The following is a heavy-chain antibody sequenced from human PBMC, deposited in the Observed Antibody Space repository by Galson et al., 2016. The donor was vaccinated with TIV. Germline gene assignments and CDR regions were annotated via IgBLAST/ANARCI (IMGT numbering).Heavy chain of an antibody. V-gene: IGHV3-21*04. CDR3: TREDGNYVPVYDGFDI. CDR2: ISGRGSYI. Sequence: SLRLSCAASGFMFSNDNMHWVRQAPGKGLEWVACISGRGSYISYADSVKGRFTISRDNARNSLYLHMDSLGAEDTAIYYCTREDGNYVPVYDGFDIWGPGTVVTVSS. CDR1: GFMFSNDN. D-gene: IGHD4-17*01. J-gene: IGHJ3*02.